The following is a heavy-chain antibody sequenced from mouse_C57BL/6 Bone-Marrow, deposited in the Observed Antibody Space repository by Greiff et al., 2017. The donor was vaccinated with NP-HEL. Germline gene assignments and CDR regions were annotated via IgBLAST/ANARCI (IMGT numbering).Heavy chain of an antibody. D-gene: IGHD1-1*01. Sequence: VQLQQSGAELVKPGASVKMSCKASGYTFTSYWITWVKQRPGQGLEWIGDIYPGSGSTNYNEKFKSKATLTVDTSSSTAYMQLSSLTSEDSAVYYCARYGYGSSYAMDYWGQGTSVTVSS. V-gene: IGHV1-55*01. CDR2: IYPGSGST. CDR1: GYTFTSYW. CDR3: ARYGYGSSYAMDY. J-gene: IGHJ4*01.